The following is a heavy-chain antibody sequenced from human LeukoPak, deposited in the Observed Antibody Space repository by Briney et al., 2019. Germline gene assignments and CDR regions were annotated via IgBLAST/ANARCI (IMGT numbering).Heavy chain of an antibody. V-gene: IGHV3-23*01. Sequence: GGSLRLSCAASGFTFSSYAMSWVRQTPGKGLEWVSSISYDAANTYYTGSVKGRFTISRDNSKNTVLLQMNSLRAEDTAVYYCAKRGAVMTAPPFFDYWGQGTLVTVSS. CDR3: AKRGAVMTAPPFFDY. CDR1: GFTFSSYA. CDR2: ISYDAANT. D-gene: IGHD6-6*01. J-gene: IGHJ4*02.